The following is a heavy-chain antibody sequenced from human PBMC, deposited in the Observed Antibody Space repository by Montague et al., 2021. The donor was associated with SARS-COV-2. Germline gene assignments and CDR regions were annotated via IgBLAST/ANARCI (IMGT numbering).Heavy chain of an antibody. J-gene: IGHJ5*02. CDR2: IFHSGST. D-gene: IGHD3-10*01. CDR3: ARRITMVRGVTKRNNWFDP. V-gene: IGHV4-4*02. CDR1: GGSISSDNW. Sequence: SETLSLTCAVSGGSISSDNWWSWVRQSPGKGLEWIGEIFHSGSTNYNPSLESRVSMSVDKSKNDFSLKLSPVTAADTAMYYCARRITMVRGVTKRNNWFDPWGRGILVTVSS.